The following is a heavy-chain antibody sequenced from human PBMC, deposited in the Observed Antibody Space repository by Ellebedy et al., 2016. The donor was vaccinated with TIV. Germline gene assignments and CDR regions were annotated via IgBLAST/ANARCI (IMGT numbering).Heavy chain of an antibody. V-gene: IGHV4-59*01. Sequence: MPSETLSLTCAVYGGSFSGYYWSWIRQPPGKGLEWIGYIYYSGSTNYNPSLKSRVTISVDTSKNQFSLKLSSVTAADTAVYYCASLAQPNYYDSSGYPPWFDPWGQGTLVTVSS. D-gene: IGHD3-22*01. CDR2: IYYSGST. CDR3: ASLAQPNYYDSSGYPPWFDP. J-gene: IGHJ5*02. CDR1: GGSFSGYY.